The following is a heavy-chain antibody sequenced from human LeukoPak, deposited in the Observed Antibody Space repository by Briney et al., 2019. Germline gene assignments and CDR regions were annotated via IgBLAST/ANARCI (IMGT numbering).Heavy chain of an antibody. CDR3: ARVRSGYVQNDY. V-gene: IGHV3-30*03. D-gene: IGHD5-12*01. CDR1: GFTFSSYG. Sequence: GGSLRLSCAASGFTFSSYGMHWVRQAPGKGLEWVAVISYDGSNKYYADSVKGRFTISRDNSKNTLYLQMNSLRAEDTAVYYCARVRSGYVQNDYWGQGTLVTVSS. J-gene: IGHJ4*02. CDR2: ISYDGSNK.